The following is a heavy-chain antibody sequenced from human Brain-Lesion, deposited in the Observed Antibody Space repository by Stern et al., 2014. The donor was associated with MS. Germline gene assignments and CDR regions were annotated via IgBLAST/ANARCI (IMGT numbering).Heavy chain of an antibody. J-gene: IGHJ6*02. D-gene: IGHD3-3*01. CDR2: IKPTPGGT. V-gene: IGHV1-2*02. CDR3: ARDQRGITIFGVVTDYYYLGMDV. Sequence: VQLVASGAEVKKPGASVKVSCKTSGYIFTGYYIHWVRQSPGQGLEWMAWIKPTPGGTKYAEKFQGRVTMSRDTSISTAYVELSSLTSDDTAVYYCARDQRGITIFGVVTDYYYLGMDVWGQGTTVTVSS. CDR1: GYIFTGYY.